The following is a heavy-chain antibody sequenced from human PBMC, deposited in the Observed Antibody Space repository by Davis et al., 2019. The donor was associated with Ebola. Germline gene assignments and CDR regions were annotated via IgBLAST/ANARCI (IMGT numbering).Heavy chain of an antibody. CDR2: IYSSGYRFDSGNT. CDR3: AKSTSGSSADYFDY. J-gene: IGHJ4*02. D-gene: IGHD2-2*01. V-gene: IGHV4-59*11. Sequence: PSETLSLTCTVSGGSISSLYWSWVRQTPGQGLEWIGNIYSSGYRFDSGNTNYNPSLKSRVTISIDTSRKQFSLKLNSVTAADTAVYYCAKSTSGSSADYFDYWGQGTLVTVSS. CDR1: GGSISSLY.